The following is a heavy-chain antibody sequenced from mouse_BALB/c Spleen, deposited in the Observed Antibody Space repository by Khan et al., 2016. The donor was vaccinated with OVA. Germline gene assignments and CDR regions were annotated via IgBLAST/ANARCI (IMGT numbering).Heavy chain of an antibody. CDR2: INPNTYYT. Sequence: LQESGAELARPGASVKMSCNASGYPFTRYTMHWISQRPGQALEWFGHINPNTYYTNYTQNFKDMATLIVDKSSTTAYMQLNSLTPEASTVFDIVIEGAYYGSDGWFSYGGQGTLVTVSA. V-gene: IGHV1-4*01. CDR3: VIEGAYYGSDGWFSY. D-gene: IGHD2-14*01. J-gene: IGHJ3*01. CDR1: GYPFTRYT.